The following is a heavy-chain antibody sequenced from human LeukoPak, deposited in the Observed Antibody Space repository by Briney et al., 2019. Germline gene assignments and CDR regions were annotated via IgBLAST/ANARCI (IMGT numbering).Heavy chain of an antibody. Sequence: SVKVSCKASGGTFRSYAISWVRQAPRQGLDWRGGIIPMLGAANYAQRLQGRVTLTATESTSTAYMELSSLRSEDTAVYYCARDQGYRYGYGDFDYWGQGTLVTVSS. CDR3: ARDQGYRYGYGDFDY. CDR1: GGTFRSYA. D-gene: IGHD5-18*01. J-gene: IGHJ4*02. CDR2: IIPMLGAA. V-gene: IGHV1-69*01.